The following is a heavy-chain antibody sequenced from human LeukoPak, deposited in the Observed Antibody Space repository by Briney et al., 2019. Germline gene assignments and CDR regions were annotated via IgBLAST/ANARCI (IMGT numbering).Heavy chain of an antibody. J-gene: IGHJ4*02. CDR1: GFTFSSYG. V-gene: IGHV3-30*18. Sequence: PAGSLRLSCAASGFTFSSYGMHWVRQAPGKGLEWVAVISYDGSNKYYADSVKGRFTISRDNSKNTLYLQMNSLRAEDTAVYYCAKDRIAAGLDYWGQGTLVTVSS. CDR2: ISYDGSNK. CDR3: AKDRIAAGLDY. D-gene: IGHD6-6*01.